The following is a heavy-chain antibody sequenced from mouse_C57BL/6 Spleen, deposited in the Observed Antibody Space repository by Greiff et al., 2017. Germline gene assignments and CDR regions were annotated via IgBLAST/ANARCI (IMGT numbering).Heavy chain of an antibody. J-gene: IGHJ2*01. CDR2: ISSGSSTI. CDR3: ARRGIYYYGSSSFYYFDY. D-gene: IGHD1-1*01. Sequence: EVQLVESGGGLVKPGGSLKLSCAASGFTFSDYGMHWVRQAPEKGLEWVAYISSGSSTIYYADTVKGRFTISRDNAKNTLFLQMTSLRSEDTAMYYCARRGIYYYGSSSFYYFDYWGQGTTLTVSS. V-gene: IGHV5-17*01. CDR1: GFTFSDYG.